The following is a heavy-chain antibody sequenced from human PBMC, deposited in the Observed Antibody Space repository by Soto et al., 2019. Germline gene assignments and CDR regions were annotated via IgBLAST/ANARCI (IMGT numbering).Heavy chain of an antibody. CDR3: ARGGSSDWQVAFDF. CDR2: VNHNGRN. V-gene: IGHV4-34*01. Sequence: SETLSLTGTVDGGSFSGYFWNWIRQSPGKELEWIVKVNHNGRNNYNPSLKRRVTISMDMSKNQFSLKLTYVTAADTAVYYCARGGSSDWQVAFDFWGQGTMVTV. CDR1: GGSFSGYF. D-gene: IGHD6-19*01. J-gene: IGHJ3*01.